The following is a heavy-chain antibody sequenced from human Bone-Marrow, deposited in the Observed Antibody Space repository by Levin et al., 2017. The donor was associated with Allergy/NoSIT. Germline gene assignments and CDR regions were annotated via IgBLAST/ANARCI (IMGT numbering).Heavy chain of an antibody. CDR1: GFTFSAYW. J-gene: IGHJ4*02. CDR3: IRDLAGGDGN. CDR2: INTDGTIT. V-gene: IGHV3-74*01. Sequence: GESLKISCAASGFTFSAYWMHWVRQGPGEGLVWVSRINTDGTITNYADSVKGRFTISRDNARDTLHLQMNNLRAEDTAVYYCIRDLAGGDGNWGQGALVTVSS. D-gene: IGHD2-21*02.